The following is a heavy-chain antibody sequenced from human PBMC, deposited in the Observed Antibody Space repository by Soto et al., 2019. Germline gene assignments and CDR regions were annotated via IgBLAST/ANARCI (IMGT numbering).Heavy chain of an antibody. J-gene: IGHJ3*02. CDR3: ARDSESQRYDDALDI. CDR1: GYTFTSSG. D-gene: IGHD6-25*01. Sequence: QVQLVQSGAEVKKPGATVKVSCKASGYTFTSSGISWVRQAPGQGLEWMGWISGYNGNTNSAQNFQGRVTMTTATSTSTAYMEVRSLRSDDAAVYFCARDSESQRYDDALDIWGQGTMVTVSS. CDR2: ISGYNGNT. V-gene: IGHV1-18*04.